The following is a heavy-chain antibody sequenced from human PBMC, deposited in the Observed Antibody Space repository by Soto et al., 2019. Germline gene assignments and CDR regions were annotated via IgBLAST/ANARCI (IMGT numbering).Heavy chain of an antibody. CDR2: IKRRADVGTT. D-gene: IGHD2-15*01. CDR1: GFTFSNVW. V-gene: IGHV3-15*01. J-gene: IGHJ4*02. CDR3: TAGYFSGGSCYSVVY. Sequence: EVQLVESGGGLVKPGGSLSLSCAASGFTFSNVWMSWVRQAPGKGLEWVGRIKRRADVGTTDYATPVRGRFTVSRDDSKNTLYLQMNSLKTEDTAVYYCTAGYFSGGSCYSVVYWGQGTLVTVSS.